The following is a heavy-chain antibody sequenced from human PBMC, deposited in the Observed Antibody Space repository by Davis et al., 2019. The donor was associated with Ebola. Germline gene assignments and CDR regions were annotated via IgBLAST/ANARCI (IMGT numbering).Heavy chain of an antibody. Sequence: SETLSLTCAVYGDSLRGYYWTWIRQPPGEGLEWIGEIIHSGSTNYNPSLKSRVTISVDTSKNQFSLKLSSVTAADTAVYYCARGTEYYYDSSGYYYWGQGALVTVSS. CDR2: IIHSGST. CDR3: ARGTEYYYDSSGYYY. D-gene: IGHD3-22*01. V-gene: IGHV4-34*01. CDR1: GDSLRGYY. J-gene: IGHJ4*02.